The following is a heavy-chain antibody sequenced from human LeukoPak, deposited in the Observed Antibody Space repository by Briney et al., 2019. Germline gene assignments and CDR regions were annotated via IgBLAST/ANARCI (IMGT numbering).Heavy chain of an antibody. V-gene: IGHV4-59*08. D-gene: IGHD3-10*01. Sequence: SETLSLTCTVSGGSISSYYWSWIRQPPGKGLEWTGYIYYSGSTNYNPSLKSRVTISVDTSKNQFSLKLSSVTAADTAVYYCARFRGVIDAFDIWGQGTMVTVSS. J-gene: IGHJ3*02. CDR2: IYYSGST. CDR1: GGSISSYY. CDR3: ARFRGVIDAFDI.